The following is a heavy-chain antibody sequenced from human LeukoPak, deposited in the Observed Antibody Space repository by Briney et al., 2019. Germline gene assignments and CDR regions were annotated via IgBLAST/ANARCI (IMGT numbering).Heavy chain of an antibody. V-gene: IGHV3-53*01. D-gene: IGHD3-16*01. J-gene: IGHJ6*03. Sequence: GGSLRLSCAASGFTFSSYAMSWVRQAPGKGLEWVSVIYSGGSTYYADSVKGRFTISRDNSKNTLYLQMNSLRAEDTAVYYCARDGSVRGGDYYYYYMDVWGKGTTVTVSS. CDR3: ARDGSVRGGDYYYYYMDV. CDR1: GFTFSSYA. CDR2: IYSGGST.